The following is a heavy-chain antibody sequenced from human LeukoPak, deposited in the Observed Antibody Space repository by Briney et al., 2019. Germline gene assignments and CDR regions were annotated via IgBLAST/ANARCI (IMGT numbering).Heavy chain of an antibody. CDR3: AKDLIFGVVTPFDY. CDR2: ISGSGGST. D-gene: IGHD3-3*02. V-gene: IGHV3-23*01. CDR1: GFTFSSYA. J-gene: IGHJ4*02. Sequence: GGSLRLSCAASGFTFSSYAMSWVRQAPGEGLEWVSAISGSGGSTYYADSVKGRFTISRDNSKNTLYLQMNSLRAEDTAVYYCAKDLIFGVVTPFDYWGQGTLVTVSS.